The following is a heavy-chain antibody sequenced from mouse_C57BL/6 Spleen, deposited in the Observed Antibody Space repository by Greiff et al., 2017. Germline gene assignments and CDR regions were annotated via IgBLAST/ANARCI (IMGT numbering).Heavy chain of an antibody. J-gene: IGHJ2*01. CDR1: GFNINDYY. CDR3: TREGIYDGYYEDYFDD. V-gene: IGHV14-2*01. CDR2: IVPEDGEA. Sequence: VQLQPSWAELVKPGASVKLSCTASGFNINDYYMHWVKQRTEQGLEWIGRIVPEDGEAKYAPKFQGKATITADTSSNTAYLQLSSLTSDDTAVYYCTREGIYDGYYEDYFDDWGKGTTLTVSS. D-gene: IGHD2-3*01.